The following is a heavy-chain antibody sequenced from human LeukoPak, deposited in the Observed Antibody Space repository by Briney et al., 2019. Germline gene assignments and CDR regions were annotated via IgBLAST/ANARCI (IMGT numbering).Heavy chain of an antibody. J-gene: IGHJ4*02. CDR3: ARERIAAAGTGFDY. CDR1: GFTFSSYW. Sequence: GGSLRLSCAASGFTFSSYWMHWVRQAPGKGLVWVSRINSDGSSTSYADSVKGRLTISRDNAKNTLYLQMNSLRAEDTAVYYCARERIAAAGTGFDYWGQGTLVTVSS. CDR2: INSDGSST. V-gene: IGHV3-74*01. D-gene: IGHD6-13*01.